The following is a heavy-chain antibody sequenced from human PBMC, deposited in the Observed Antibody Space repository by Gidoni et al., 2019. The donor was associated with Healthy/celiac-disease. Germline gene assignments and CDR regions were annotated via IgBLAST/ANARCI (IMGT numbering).Heavy chain of an antibody. V-gene: IGHV3-23*01. CDR2: ISGSGGST. J-gene: IGHJ6*02. CDR3: AKGRRDCSGGSCYDGVGGMDV. D-gene: IGHD2-15*01. Sequence: EVQLLESGGGLVQPGGSLRLSCAASRFTFSSYAMSWVRQAPGKGLEWVSAISGSGGSTYYADSVKGRFTISRDNSKNTLYLQMNSLRAEDTAVYYCAKGRRDCSGGSCYDGVGGMDVWGQGTTVTVSS. CDR1: RFTFSSYA.